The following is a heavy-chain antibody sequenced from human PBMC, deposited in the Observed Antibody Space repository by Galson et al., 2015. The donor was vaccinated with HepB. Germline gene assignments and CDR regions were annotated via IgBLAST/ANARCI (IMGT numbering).Heavy chain of an antibody. CDR2: IIPILGIA. CDR1: GGTFSSYA. Sequence: SVKVSCKASGGTFSSYAISWVRQAPGQGLEWMGRIIPILGIANYAQKFQGRVTITADKSTSTAYMELSSLRSEDAAVYYCARTPSAVVPDYYYYGMDVWGQGTTVTVSS. V-gene: IGHV1-69*04. CDR3: ARTPSAVVPDYYYYGMDV. J-gene: IGHJ6*02. D-gene: IGHD5-18*01.